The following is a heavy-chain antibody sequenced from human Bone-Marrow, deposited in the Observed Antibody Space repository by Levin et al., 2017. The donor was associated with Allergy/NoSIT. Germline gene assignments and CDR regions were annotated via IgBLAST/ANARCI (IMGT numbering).Heavy chain of an antibody. Sequence: SETLSLICTVSGDSISTGGSYWSWIRQHPGKGLEWIGYIFYTGSTSYYNPSLKSRVSISVDTSKNQISLNLSSVTAADTAVYYCARDPHGGNYLDLWGQGALVTVSA. J-gene: IGHJ4*02. CDR3: ARDPHGGNYLDL. CDR1: GDSISTGGSY. D-gene: IGHD4-23*01. V-gene: IGHV4-31*03. CDR2: IFYTGSTS.